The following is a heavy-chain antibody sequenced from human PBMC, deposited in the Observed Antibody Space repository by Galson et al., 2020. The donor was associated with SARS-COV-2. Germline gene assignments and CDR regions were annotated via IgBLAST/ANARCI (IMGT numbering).Heavy chain of an antibody. Sequence: ALHGESLKLSCAASGFTFSSYWMHWVRQAPGKGLVWVSRIYSEGSSTSYADSVKGRFTISGDNAKNTLYLQMNSLRAEDTAVYYCARGDMGNDYFDYWGQGTLFTVSS. CDR3: ARGDMGNDYFDY. CDR2: IYSEGSST. CDR1: GFTFSSYW. J-gene: IGHJ4*02. D-gene: IGHD7-27*01. V-gene: IGHV3-74*01.